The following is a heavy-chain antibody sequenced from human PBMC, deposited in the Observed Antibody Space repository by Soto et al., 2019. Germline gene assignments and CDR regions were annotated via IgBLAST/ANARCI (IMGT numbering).Heavy chain of an antibody. D-gene: IGHD3-16*01. J-gene: IGHJ4*02. CDR3: ARDEPGATDYDYIWGSQQGAFDY. CDR1: GFTFSSYS. Sequence: GESLKISCAASGFTFSSYSMNWVRQAPGKGLEWVSSISSSSSYIYYADSVKGRFTISRDNAKNSLYLQMNSLRAEDTAVYYCARDEPGATDYDYIWGSQQGAFDYWGQGTLVTVSS. CDR2: ISSSSSYI. V-gene: IGHV3-21*01.